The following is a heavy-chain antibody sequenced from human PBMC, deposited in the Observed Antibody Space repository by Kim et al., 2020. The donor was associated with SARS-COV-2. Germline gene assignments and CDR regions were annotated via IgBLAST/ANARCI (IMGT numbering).Heavy chain of an antibody. J-gene: IGHJ3*02. V-gene: IGHV3-30*18. CDR2: ISYDGSNK. CDR1: GFTFSSYG. Sequence: GGSLRLSCAASGFTFSSYGMHWVRQAPGKGLEWVAVISYDGSNKYYADSVKGRFTISRDNSKNTLYLQMNSLRADDTAVYYCAKGRGGSYYSAVDIWGQGTMVTVSS. D-gene: IGHD1-26*01. CDR3: AKGRGGSYYSAVDI.